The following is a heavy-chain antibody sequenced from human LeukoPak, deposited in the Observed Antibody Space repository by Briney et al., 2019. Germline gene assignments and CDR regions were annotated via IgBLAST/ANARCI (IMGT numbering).Heavy chain of an antibody. CDR2: IYTSGST. J-gene: IGHJ3*02. V-gene: IGHV4-4*07. CDR1: GGSISSYY. Sequence: SGTLSLTCTVSGGSISSYYWSWIRQPAGKGLEWIGRIYTSGSTNYNPSLKSRVTMSVDTSKNQFSLKLSSVTAADTAVYYCARDRHSRGLFDIWGQGTMVTVSS. CDR3: ARDRHSRGLFDI. D-gene: IGHD2-15*01.